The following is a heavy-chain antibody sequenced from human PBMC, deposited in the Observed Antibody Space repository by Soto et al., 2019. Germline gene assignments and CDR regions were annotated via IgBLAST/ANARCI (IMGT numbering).Heavy chain of an antibody. D-gene: IGHD3-22*01. V-gene: IGHV4-31*03. CDR3: ARVRGFFYDSSGYPRQQRFFDY. J-gene: IGHJ4*02. CDR2: IYYSGST. Sequence: PSETLSLTCTVSGDSINSGGYFWSWIRQHPGKGLEWIGYIYYSGSTYYNPSLKRRVTISVDTSKNQFSLKLSSVTAADTAFYYCARVRGFFYDSSGYPRQQRFFDYWGQGTLVTVAS. CDR1: GDSINSGGYF.